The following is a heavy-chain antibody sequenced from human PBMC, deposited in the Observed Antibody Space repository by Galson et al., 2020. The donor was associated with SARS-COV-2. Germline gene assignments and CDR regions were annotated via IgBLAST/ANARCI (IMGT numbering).Heavy chain of an antibody. J-gene: IGHJ6*02. CDR2: ISYDGSNK. D-gene: IGHD3-9*01. V-gene: IGHV3-30*18. CDR1: GFTFSSYG. CDR3: AKDLLRYFDWLGQYYYYYGMDV. Sequence: GESLKISCAASGFTFSSYGMHWVRQAPGKGLEWVAVISYDGSNKYYADSVKGRFTISRDNSKNTLYLQMNSLRAEDTAVYYCAKDLLRYFDWLGQYYYYYGMDVWGQGTTVTVSS.